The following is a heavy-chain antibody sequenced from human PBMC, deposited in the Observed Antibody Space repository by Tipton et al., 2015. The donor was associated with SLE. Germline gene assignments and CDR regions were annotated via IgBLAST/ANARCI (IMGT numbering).Heavy chain of an antibody. CDR1: GGSISSYY. D-gene: IGHD3-16*01. J-gene: IGHJ3*02. V-gene: IGHV4-59*01. CDR2: IYYIGST. CDR3: AREWGDAFDI. Sequence: TLSFTCTVSGGSISSYYWSWIRQPPGKGLEWIGYIYYIGSTYYNPSLKSRVTISVDTSKNQFSLKLSSVTAADTAVYYCAREWGDAFDIWGQGTMVTVSS.